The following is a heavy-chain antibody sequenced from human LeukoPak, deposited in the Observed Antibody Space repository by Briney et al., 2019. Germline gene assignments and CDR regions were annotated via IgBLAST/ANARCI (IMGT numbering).Heavy chain of an antibody. D-gene: IGHD2-15*01. Sequence: PGGSLRLSCAASGFTFSSYGMSWVRQAPGKGLEWVSSISSSSSYIYYADSVKGRFTISRDNAKNSLYLQMNSLRAEDTAVYYCARASGSRYHYMDVWGKGTTVTVSS. J-gene: IGHJ6*03. CDR2: ISSSSSYI. CDR1: GFTFSSYG. V-gene: IGHV3-21*01. CDR3: ARASGSRYHYMDV.